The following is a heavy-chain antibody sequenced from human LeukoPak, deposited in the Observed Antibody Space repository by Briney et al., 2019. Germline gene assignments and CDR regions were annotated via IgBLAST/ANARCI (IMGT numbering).Heavy chain of an antibody. CDR2: IYYSGST. CDR3: ARRTATVTLDY. V-gene: IGHV4-39*01. D-gene: IGHD4-17*01. Sequence: PSETLSLTCTVSGGSISSSSYYWGWIRQPPGKGLEWIGSIYYSGSTYYNPFLKSRVTISVDTSKNQFSLKLSSVTAADTAVYYCARRTATVTLDYWGQGTLVTVSS. J-gene: IGHJ4*02. CDR1: GGSISSSSYY.